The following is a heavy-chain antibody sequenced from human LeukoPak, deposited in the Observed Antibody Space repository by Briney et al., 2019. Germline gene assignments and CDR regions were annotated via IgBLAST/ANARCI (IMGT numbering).Heavy chain of an antibody. CDR2: IKQDGSEK. V-gene: IGHV3-7*01. CDR1: GFTFSDYW. CDR3: ARSTTRTTYYFDY. Sequence: GGSLRLSCAASGFTFSDYWMTWVRQAPGKGLEWVANIKQDGSEKDYVDSVKGRFTISRDNTNNSLYLQMDSLRVEDTAVYYCARSTTRTTYYFDYWGQGTLVTVSS. J-gene: IGHJ4*02. D-gene: IGHD4-11*01.